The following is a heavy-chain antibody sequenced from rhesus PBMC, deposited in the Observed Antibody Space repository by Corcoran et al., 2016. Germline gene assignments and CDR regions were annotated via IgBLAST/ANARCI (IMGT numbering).Heavy chain of an antibody. V-gene: IGHV4S5*01. CDR1: GGSISGYH. Sequence: QVRLEESGPGLVKPSETLSLTCAVSGGSISGYHWNWIRQPPGKGLEWIGYIGGSSGSTDHKPSLRRRVTISTDTSKNQLSLRLSSVTAADTAVYYCARGRPGYYSHNRFDVWGPGVLVTVSS. CDR3: ARGRPGYYSHNRFDV. D-gene: IGHD3-3*01. CDR2: IGGSSGST. J-gene: IGHJ5-1*01.